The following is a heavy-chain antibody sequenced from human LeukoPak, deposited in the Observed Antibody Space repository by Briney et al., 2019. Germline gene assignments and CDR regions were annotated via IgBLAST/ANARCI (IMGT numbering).Heavy chain of an antibody. D-gene: IGHD2-2*02. V-gene: IGHV3-30*02. J-gene: IGHJ6*03. CDR2: IRYDGSDK. CDR1: GLTFGSYG. CDR3: ARRSSLGYCSSTSCYTDYYYYMDV. Sequence: GGSLRLSCAASGLTFGSYGMHWVRQAPGNGLEWVTFIRYDGSDKYYADSVKGRFTISRDNAKNSLYLQMNSLRAEDTAVYYCARRSSLGYCSSTSCYTDYYYYMDVWGKGTTVTVSS.